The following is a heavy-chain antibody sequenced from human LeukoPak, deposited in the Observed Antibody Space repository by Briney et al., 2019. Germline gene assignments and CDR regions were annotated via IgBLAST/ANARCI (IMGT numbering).Heavy chain of an antibody. Sequence: GGSLRLSCAASGFTFSSYSMNWVRQAPGKGLEWVSYISSSSSTIYYATSVKGRFTISRDNAQKSLFLQMNSLRVEDTAIYYCARVGLDNTGWHINWFDPWGQGTLVTVSS. CDR2: ISSSSSTI. CDR1: GFTFSSYS. V-gene: IGHV3-48*04. CDR3: ARVGLDNTGWHINWFDP. D-gene: IGHD6-19*01. J-gene: IGHJ5*02.